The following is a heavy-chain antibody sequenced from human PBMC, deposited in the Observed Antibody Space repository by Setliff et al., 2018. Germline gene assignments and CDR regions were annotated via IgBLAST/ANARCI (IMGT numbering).Heavy chain of an antibody. CDR2: IYHSGSS. Sequence: LSCAASGFTFSTYAMTWVRQAPGKGLEWIGSIYHSGSSYYNPSLRSRVTISVDTSKNQFSLILRSVTAADTAVYYCARGRMRGSCSGPSCTYDPFDIWGQGTPVTVSS. CDR3: ARGRMRGSCSGPSCTYDPFDI. CDR1: GFTFSTYA. V-gene: IGHV4-38-2*01. D-gene: IGHD2-2*01. J-gene: IGHJ3*02.